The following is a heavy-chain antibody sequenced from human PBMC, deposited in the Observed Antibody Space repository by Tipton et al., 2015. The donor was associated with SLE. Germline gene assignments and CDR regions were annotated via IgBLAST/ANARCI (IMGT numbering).Heavy chain of an antibody. Sequence: TLSLTCAVSGGSISSSNWWSWVRQPPGKGLEWFGEIYHSGSTNYNPSLKSRVTISVDKSKNQFSLKLSSVTAADTAVYYCARVWRQLANYFDYWGQGTLVTVSS. CDR2: IYHSGST. CDR3: ARVWRQLANYFDY. CDR1: GGSISSSNW. J-gene: IGHJ4*02. V-gene: IGHV4-4*02. D-gene: IGHD6-6*01.